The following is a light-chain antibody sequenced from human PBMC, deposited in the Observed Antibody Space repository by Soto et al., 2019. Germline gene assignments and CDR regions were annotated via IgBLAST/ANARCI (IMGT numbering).Light chain of an antibody. Sequence: ALRMTQSPSSFSASTGDRVTITCRASQSIGTYLAWYQQIPGRAPKLLIFAASTLQRGAPSRFSGSGSGTDFTLTISCLQSEDFATYYCQQYYIYPPTFGGGTKVDIK. CDR1: QSIGTY. CDR3: QQYYIYPPT. V-gene: IGKV1-8*01. CDR2: AAS. J-gene: IGKJ4*01.